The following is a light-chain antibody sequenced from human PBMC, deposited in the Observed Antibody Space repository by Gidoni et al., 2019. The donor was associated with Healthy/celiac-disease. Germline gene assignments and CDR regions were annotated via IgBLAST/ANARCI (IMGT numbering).Light chain of an antibody. V-gene: IGKV3-15*01. J-gene: IGKJ3*01. CDR3: QQYNNLFT. CDR1: PSVSSN. Sequence: EIVMTQSPATLSVSPGERATLSCRASPSVSSNLAWYQQKPGQAPRLLIYGASTRATDIPARFSGSGSGTEFTLTISSLQSEDFAVYYCQQYNNLFTFGPGTKVDIK. CDR2: GAS.